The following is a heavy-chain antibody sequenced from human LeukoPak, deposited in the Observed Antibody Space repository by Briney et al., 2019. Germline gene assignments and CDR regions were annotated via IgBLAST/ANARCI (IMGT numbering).Heavy chain of an antibody. CDR2: ISSRDGTI. D-gene: IGHD6-19*01. Sequence: PGGSLRLSCGVAGFTLSDYYMSWIRQAPGKGLEWISDISSRDGTINFADSVRGRFAVSWDNGKNSLFLQMNSLRAVDTAIYYCARETVAGTFDYWGQGTLVTVSS. CDR1: GFTLSDYY. CDR3: ARETVAGTFDY. V-gene: IGHV3-11*01. J-gene: IGHJ4*02.